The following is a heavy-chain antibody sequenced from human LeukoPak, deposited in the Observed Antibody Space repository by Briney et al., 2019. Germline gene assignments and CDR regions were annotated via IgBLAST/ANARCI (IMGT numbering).Heavy chain of an antibody. CDR3: VKDFGRVRGTPDS. CDR1: GFVFSIYT. D-gene: IGHD3-16*01. CDR2: ISGSGNGFSI. Sequence: GGSLRLSCSASGFVFSIYTMYWVRQAPGKGPEYVSTISGSGNGFSIYYADSVKGRFTISRDDSKSILYLQMNGLRSEDTAVYYCVKDFGRVRGTPDSWGQGTLVAVSS. J-gene: IGHJ4*02. V-gene: IGHV3-64D*06.